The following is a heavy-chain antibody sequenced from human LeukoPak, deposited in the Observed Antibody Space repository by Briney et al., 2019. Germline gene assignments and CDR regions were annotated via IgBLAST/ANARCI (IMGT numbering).Heavy chain of an antibody. CDR1: GVSISSSSYY. V-gene: IGHV4-39*01. CDR3: ASGSSFGVITFWFDP. J-gene: IGHJ5*02. D-gene: IGHD3-22*01. Sequence: SETLSLTCTVSGVSISSSSYYWGWLRQPPGKGLEWIGSIYYSGSTYYNPSLKSRVTISVDTSKNQFSLKLSSVTAADTAVYYCASGSSFGVITFWFDPWGQGTLVTVSS. CDR2: IYYSGST.